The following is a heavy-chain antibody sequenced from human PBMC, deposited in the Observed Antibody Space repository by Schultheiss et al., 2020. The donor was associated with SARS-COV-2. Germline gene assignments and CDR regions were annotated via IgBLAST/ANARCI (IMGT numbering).Heavy chain of an antibody. D-gene: IGHD3-16*02. Sequence: SETLSLTCTVSGGSISRGGNSWSWIRQPPGKGLEWIGSIYYSGSTYYNPSLKSRVTISVDTSKNQFSLKLSSVTAADTAVYYCARFGQELSLPVYGMDVWGQGTTVTVSS. CDR2: IYYSGST. J-gene: IGHJ6*02. V-gene: IGHV4-30-2*03. CDR3: ARFGQELSLPVYGMDV. CDR1: GGSISRGGNS.